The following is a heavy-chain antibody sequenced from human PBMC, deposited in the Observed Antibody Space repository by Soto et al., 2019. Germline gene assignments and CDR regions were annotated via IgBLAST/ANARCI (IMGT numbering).Heavy chain of an antibody. Sequence: ASVKVSCKASGYTFTSYGISWVRQVPGQGLEWMGWISAYNGNTNYAQKLQGRVTMTTDTSTSTAYMELRSLRSDDTAVYYCARDRYYDSSGYYWWYYYYYGMDVWGQGTTVTVSS. CDR3: ARDRYYDSSGYYWWYYYYYGMDV. CDR2: ISAYNGNT. V-gene: IGHV1-18*04. CDR1: GYTFTSYG. D-gene: IGHD3-22*01. J-gene: IGHJ6*02.